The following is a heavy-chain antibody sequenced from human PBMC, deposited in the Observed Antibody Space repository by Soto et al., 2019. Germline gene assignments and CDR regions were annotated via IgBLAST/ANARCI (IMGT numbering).Heavy chain of an antibody. V-gene: IGHV3-23*01. Sequence: GGSLRLSCAASGFTFSSYAMSWVRQAPGKGLEWVSAISGSGGSTYYADSVKGRFTISRDNSKNTLYLQMNSLRAEDTAVYYCANIGYCSGGSCYSRLRYMDVWGKGTTVTVSS. D-gene: IGHD2-15*01. CDR1: GFTFSSYA. CDR3: ANIGYCSGGSCYSRLRYMDV. J-gene: IGHJ6*03. CDR2: ISGSGGST.